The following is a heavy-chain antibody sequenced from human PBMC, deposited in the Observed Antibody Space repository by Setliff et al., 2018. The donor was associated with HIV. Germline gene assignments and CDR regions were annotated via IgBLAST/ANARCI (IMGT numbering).Heavy chain of an antibody. CDR1: GGSFSGYY. D-gene: IGHD6-19*01. J-gene: IGHJ6*02. CDR3: AREEKLSAVAGTMYYYYAMDV. V-gene: IGHV4-34*01. CDR2: INHSGDT. Sequence: SETLSLTCAVYGGSFSGYYWSWIRQPPGKGLEWIGEINHSGDTNYNPSLKSRVTISVDTSKNQFSLNLNSVTAADTAVYYCAREEKLSAVAGTMYYYYAMDVWGQGTTVTVSS.